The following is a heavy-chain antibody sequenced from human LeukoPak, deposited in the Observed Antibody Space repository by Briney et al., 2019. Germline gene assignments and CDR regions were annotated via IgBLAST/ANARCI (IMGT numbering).Heavy chain of an antibody. J-gene: IGHJ4*02. CDR3: AKAPKGYYGSGSSVF. CDR2: ISGSGGST. Sequence: GGSLRLSCAASGFTFSSYAMSWVRRAPGKGLEWVSAISGSGGSTYYADSVKGRFTISRDNSKNTLYLQMNSLRAEDTAVYYCAKAPKGYYGSGSSVFWGQGTLVTVSS. V-gene: IGHV3-23*01. D-gene: IGHD3-10*01. CDR1: GFTFSSYA.